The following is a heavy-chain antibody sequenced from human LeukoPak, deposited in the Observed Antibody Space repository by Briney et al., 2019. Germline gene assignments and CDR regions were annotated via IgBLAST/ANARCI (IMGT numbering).Heavy chain of an antibody. CDR3: AREELLWFGEYSYYGMDV. Sequence: GASVKVSCKASGYTFTSYDINWVRQATGQGLEWMGWMNPNSGNTGYAQKFQGRVTMTRNTSISTAYMELSSLRSEDTAVYYCAREELLWFGEYSYYGMDVWGQGTTVTVSS. J-gene: IGHJ6*02. CDR2: MNPNSGNT. CDR1: GYTFTSYD. V-gene: IGHV1-8*01. D-gene: IGHD3-10*01.